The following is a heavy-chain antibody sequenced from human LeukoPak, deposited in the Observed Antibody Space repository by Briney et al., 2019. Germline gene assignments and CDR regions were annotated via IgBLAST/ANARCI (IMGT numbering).Heavy chain of an antibody. V-gene: IGHV3-11*04. J-gene: IGHJ4*02. CDR3: ARDAQDRGYSYGYAFL. Sequence: GGSLRRYCAASGFTCSDYYRSWIRHAPGKGLEWGSYISISGGTIYYADSVKGRFTISRDTAKNSLYLQRNSLRAEDTAVYYCARDAQDRGYSYGYAFLWGQGTLVTVSS. CDR1: GFTCSDYY. CDR2: ISISGGTI. D-gene: IGHD5-18*01.